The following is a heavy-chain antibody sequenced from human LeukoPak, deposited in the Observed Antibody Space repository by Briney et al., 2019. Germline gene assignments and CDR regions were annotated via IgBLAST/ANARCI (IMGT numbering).Heavy chain of an antibody. CDR1: GVAFSRYT. CDR3: ARSSVGSEYFHTAK. CDR2: ISTQGAGT. Sequence: EGSLRLSCAPSGVAFSRYTMHWVRQAPGKGLEYVSGISTQGAGTYYANSVKGRFTISRDNSNNTLYLQMDSLRAEDMAVYYCARSSVGSEYFHTAKWGQGTLVTVSS. J-gene: IGHJ4*02. V-gene: IGHV3-64*01. D-gene: IGHD2/OR15-2a*01.